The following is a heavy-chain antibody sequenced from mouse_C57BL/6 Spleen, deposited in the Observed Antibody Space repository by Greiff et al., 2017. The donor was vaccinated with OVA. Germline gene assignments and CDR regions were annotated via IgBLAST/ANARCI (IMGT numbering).Heavy chain of an antibody. CDR3: ARGYDGGYAMDY. J-gene: IGHJ4*01. V-gene: IGHV1-80*01. CDR2: IYPGDGDT. Sequence: QVQLQQSGAELVKPGASVKISCKASGYAFSSYWMNWVKQRPGKGLEWIGQIYPGDGDTNYNGKFKGKATLTADKSSSTAYMQLSSLTSEDSAVYFCARGYDGGYAMDYWGQGTSVTVSS. D-gene: IGHD2-2*01. CDR1: GYAFSSYW.